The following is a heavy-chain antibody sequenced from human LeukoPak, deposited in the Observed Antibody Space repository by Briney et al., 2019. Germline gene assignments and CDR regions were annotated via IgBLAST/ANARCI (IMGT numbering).Heavy chain of an antibody. V-gene: IGHV1-2*02. CDR1: GYTFTGYY. D-gene: IGHD6-13*01. J-gene: IGHJ5*02. CDR2: INPNSGGT. CDR3: ARDAVGQQPVLGWFDP. Sequence: GASVKVSCKASGYTFTGYYMHWVRQAPGQGLEWMGWINPNSGGTNYAQKFQGRVTMTTDTSTSTAYMELRSLRSDDTAVYYCARDAVGQQPVLGWFDPWGQGTLVTVSS.